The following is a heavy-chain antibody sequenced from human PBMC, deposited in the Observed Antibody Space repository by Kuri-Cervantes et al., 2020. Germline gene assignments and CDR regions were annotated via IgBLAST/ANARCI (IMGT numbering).Heavy chain of an antibody. J-gene: IGHJ4*02. Sequence: GSLRLSCTVSGYSISSGYYWGWIRQPPGKGLEWIGSIYHSGSTYYNPSLKSRVTISVDTSKNQFSLKLSSVTAADTAVYYCARGGGPYYLDYWGQGTLVTVSS. V-gene: IGHV4-38-2*02. D-gene: IGHD2-15*01. CDR1: GYSISSGYY. CDR2: IYHSGST. CDR3: ARGGGPYYLDY.